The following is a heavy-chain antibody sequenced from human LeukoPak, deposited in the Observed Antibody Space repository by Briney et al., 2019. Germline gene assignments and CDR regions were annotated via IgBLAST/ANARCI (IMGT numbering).Heavy chain of an antibody. D-gene: IGHD3-3*01. CDR1: GCTFTSYG. Sequence: GASVKVSCKASGCTFTSYGISWVRQAPGQGLEWMGWISAYNGNTNYAQKLQGRVTMTTDTSTSTAYMELRSLRSDDTAVYYCARGYITIFGVVTLTFDYWGQGTLVTVSS. J-gene: IGHJ4*02. V-gene: IGHV1-18*01. CDR2: ISAYNGNT. CDR3: ARGYITIFGVVTLTFDY.